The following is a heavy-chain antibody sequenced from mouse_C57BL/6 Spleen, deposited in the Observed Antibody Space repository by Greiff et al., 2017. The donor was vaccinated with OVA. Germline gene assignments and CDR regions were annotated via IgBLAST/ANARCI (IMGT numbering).Heavy chain of an antibody. CDR3: AREGTGYFDY. V-gene: IGHV5-17*01. J-gene: IGHJ2*01. CDR2: ISSGSSTI. D-gene: IGHD4-1*01. Sequence: DVMLVESGGGLVKPGGSLKLSCAASGFTFSDYGMHWVRQAPEKGLEWVAYISSGSSTIYYADPVKGRFTISRDNAKNTLFLQMTSLRSEDTAMYYCAREGTGYFDYWGQGTTRTVAS. CDR1: GFTFSDYG.